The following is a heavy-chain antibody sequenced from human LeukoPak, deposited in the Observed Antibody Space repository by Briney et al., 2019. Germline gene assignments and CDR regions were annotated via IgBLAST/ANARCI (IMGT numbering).Heavy chain of an antibody. CDR2: IIPILGIA. D-gene: IGHD3-22*01. CDR3: ARGARTYYYDSSGSPFDY. V-gene: IGHV1-69*04. CDR1: GGTFSSYA. J-gene: IGHJ4*02. Sequence: ASVRVSCKASGGTFSSYAISWERQAPGQGLEWMGRIIPILGIANYAQKFQGRVTITADKSTSTAYMELSSLRSKDTAVYYCARGARTYYYDSSGSPFDYWGQGTLVTVSS.